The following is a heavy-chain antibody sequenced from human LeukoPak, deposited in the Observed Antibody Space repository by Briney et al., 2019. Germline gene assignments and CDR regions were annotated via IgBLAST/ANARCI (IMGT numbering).Heavy chain of an antibody. J-gene: IGHJ3*02. CDR1: GYTFTGYY. CDR2: INPSGGST. CDR3: ARALLEVRDDAFDI. V-gene: IGHV1-46*01. D-gene: IGHD3-10*01. Sequence: ASVKVSCKASGYTFTGYYMHWVRQAPGQGLEWMGIINPSGGSTSYAQKFQGRVTMTGDMSTSTVYMELSSLRSEDTAVYYCARALLEVRDDAFDIWGRGTMVTVSS.